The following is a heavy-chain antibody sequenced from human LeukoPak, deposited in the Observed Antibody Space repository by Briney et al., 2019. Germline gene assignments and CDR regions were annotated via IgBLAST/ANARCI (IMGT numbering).Heavy chain of an antibody. V-gene: IGHV3-7*03. J-gene: IGHJ4*02. CDR1: EFTFSSYW. D-gene: IGHD2-2*01. CDR3: ANVIVVVPAANDY. Sequence: PGGSLRLSCAASEFTFSSYWMSWVRQAPGKGLEWVANIKEDGSEEFYVDSVKGRFTISRDNAKNSLYLQVNSLRAEDTAVYYCANVIVVVPAANDYWGQGTLVTVSS. CDR2: IKEDGSEE.